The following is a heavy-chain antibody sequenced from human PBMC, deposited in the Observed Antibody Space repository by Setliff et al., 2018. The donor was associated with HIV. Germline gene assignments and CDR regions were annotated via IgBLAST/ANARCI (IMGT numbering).Heavy chain of an antibody. Sequence: KPSETLSLTCTVSGGSISSNDYYWGWIRQPPGRGLEWIGNFHYSGTTYYNPSLKSRVTISVDRSKNQFSLKMNSVTAADTAVYYCARRWGEAFDYWGQGTLVTVSS. CDR3: ARRWGEAFDY. J-gene: IGHJ4*02. D-gene: IGHD1-26*01. CDR1: GGSISSNDYY. V-gene: IGHV4-39*01. CDR2: FHYSGTT.